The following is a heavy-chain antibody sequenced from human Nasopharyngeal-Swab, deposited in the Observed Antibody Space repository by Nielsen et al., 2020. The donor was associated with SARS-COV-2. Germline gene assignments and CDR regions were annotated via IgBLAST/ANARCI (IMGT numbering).Heavy chain of an antibody. J-gene: IGHJ3*02. Sequence: GGSLRLSCAASAFTFSSYSMNCVLHAPGKGLEWVSTTSGSGGSTYYADSVKGRFTISRDNSWTTLYLEMNSLRAEDTAVYYCAKDESGYTGTYGALDIWGQGTMVTVSS. CDR1: AFTFSSYS. CDR2: TSGSGGST. D-gene: IGHD1-26*01. CDR3: AKDESGYTGTYGALDI. V-gene: IGHV3-23*01.